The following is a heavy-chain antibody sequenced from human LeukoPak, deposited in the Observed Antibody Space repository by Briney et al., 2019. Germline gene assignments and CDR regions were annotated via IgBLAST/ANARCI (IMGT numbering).Heavy chain of an antibody. J-gene: IGHJ6*02. D-gene: IGHD3-22*01. CDR3: AKLFPSSGYTLGGMDV. Sequence: ASVKVSCKASGGTFSSYAISWVRQAPGQGLEWMGRIIPILGIANYAQKFQGRVTITADKSTSTAYMELSSLRSEDTAVYYCAKLFPSSGYTLGGMDVWGQGTTVTVSS. CDR1: GGTFSSYA. V-gene: IGHV1-69*04. CDR2: IIPILGIA.